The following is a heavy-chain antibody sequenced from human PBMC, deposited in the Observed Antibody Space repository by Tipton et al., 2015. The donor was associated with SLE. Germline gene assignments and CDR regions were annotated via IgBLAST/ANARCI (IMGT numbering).Heavy chain of an antibody. CDR3: ARYPEGDYYDSIGYLPDAFDI. CDR1: GGSISSGSYY. Sequence: TLSLTCTVSGGSISSGSYYWRWIRQPAGKGLEWIGRIYTSGSTNYNPSLKSRVTISVDTSKNQFSLKLSSVTAADTAVYYCARYPEGDYYDSIGYLPDAFDIWGQVTMVTVSS. J-gene: IGHJ3*02. D-gene: IGHD3-22*01. CDR2: IYTSGST. V-gene: IGHV4-61*02.